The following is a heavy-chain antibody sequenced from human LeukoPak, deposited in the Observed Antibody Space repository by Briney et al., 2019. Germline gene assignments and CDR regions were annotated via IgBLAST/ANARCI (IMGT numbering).Heavy chain of an antibody. J-gene: IGHJ4*02. D-gene: IGHD3-22*01. Sequence: SETLSPTCTVSGGSINSYYWSWIRRPPGKGLEWIGYISTSGSSNHNPSLKSRVTISVDTSKNQFSLQLTSVTAADTAMYYCARWGGSGYYYFEYWGQGTLVTVSS. CDR2: ISTSGSS. CDR3: ARWGGSGYYYFEY. V-gene: IGHV4-4*09. CDR1: GGSINSYY.